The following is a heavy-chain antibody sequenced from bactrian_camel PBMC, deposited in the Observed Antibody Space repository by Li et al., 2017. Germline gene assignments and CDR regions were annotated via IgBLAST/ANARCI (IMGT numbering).Heavy chain of an antibody. CDR3: AAGTFCIAASSWDSPRNFAY. D-gene: IGHD6*01. J-gene: IGHJ4*01. Sequence: HVQLVESGGGSVQAGGTLRLSCAASTHTRSRLCMAWFRQETGKEREGVARIHADGTIIYADSVKGRFTISQGSRNHMLYLQMNSLKPDDTAMYYCAAGTFCIAASSWDSPRNFAYWSQGTQVTVS. V-gene: IGHV3S68*01. CDR2: IHADGTI. CDR1: THTRSRLC.